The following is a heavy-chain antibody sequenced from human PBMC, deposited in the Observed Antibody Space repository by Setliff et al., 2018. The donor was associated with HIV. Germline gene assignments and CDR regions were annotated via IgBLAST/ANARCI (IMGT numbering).Heavy chain of an antibody. J-gene: IGHJ5*02. V-gene: IGHV4-39*07. CDR2: IFYSGRA. CDR3: ARDLRFDP. CDR1: DGSIRSSDYY. Sequence: SETLSLTCTVSDGSIRSSDYYWGWIRQSPGVGLEWIGSIFYSGRAYYNPSLKSRVTISVDTSKNQFSLRLSSVTAADTAVYYCARDLRFDPWGQGTLVTVSS.